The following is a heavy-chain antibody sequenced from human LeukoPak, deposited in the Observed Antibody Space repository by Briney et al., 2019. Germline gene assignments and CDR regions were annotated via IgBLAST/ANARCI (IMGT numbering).Heavy chain of an antibody. J-gene: IGHJ4*02. D-gene: IGHD5-24*01. V-gene: IGHV4-34*01. CDR2: INHSGST. CDR3: ARHSRWLQFTFDY. CDR1: GGSFSGYY. Sequence: SETVSLTCAVYGGSFSGYYWSWIRQPPGKGLEWIGEINHSGSTNYNPSLKSRVTISVDTSKNQFSLKLSSVTAADTAVYYCARHSRWLQFTFDYWGQGTLVTVSS.